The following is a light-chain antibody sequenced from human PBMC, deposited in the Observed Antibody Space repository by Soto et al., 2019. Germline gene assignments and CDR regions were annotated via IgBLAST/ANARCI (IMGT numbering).Light chain of an antibody. CDR3: QQYGSPQVT. J-gene: IGKJ5*01. V-gene: IGKV3-20*01. Sequence: EIVLTQSPDTLSLSPGERATLSCRASQSVSSSYLAWYQQKPGQAPRLLIYGASSRATGIPDRFSGSGSGTDFTLTISRLEPEDFAVYYCQQYGSPQVTFGQGTRLEIK. CDR1: QSVSSSY. CDR2: GAS.